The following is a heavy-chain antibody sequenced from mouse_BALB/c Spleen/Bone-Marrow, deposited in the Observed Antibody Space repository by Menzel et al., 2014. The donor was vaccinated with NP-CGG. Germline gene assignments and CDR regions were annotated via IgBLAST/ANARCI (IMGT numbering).Heavy chain of an antibody. CDR1: GYSITSDYA. CDR3: ARSSYVMDY. Sequence: EVKVEESGPGLVKPSQSLSLTCTVTGYSITSDYAWNWIRQFPGNKLEWMGYINYSGSTSYNPSLKSPISIPRDTTKNQFFLQLNSVTTEDTATYYCARSSYVMDYWGQGTSVTVSS. J-gene: IGHJ4*01. V-gene: IGHV3-2*02. CDR2: INYSGST.